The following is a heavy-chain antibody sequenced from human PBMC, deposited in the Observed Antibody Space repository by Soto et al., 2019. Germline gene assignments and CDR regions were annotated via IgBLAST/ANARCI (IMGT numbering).Heavy chain of an antibody. Sequence: GSVKGSFKASGYPFTSSGISWVRQAPGQGPEWMGWISTYNANTNYAQNLQGRVTMTTDTSTSTAYMELRGLRSDDTAVYYCARKVAGYFDYWGQGTLVTVSS. CDR1: GYPFTSSG. J-gene: IGHJ4*02. CDR3: ARKVAGYFDY. CDR2: ISTYNANT. V-gene: IGHV1-18*01. D-gene: IGHD6-19*01.